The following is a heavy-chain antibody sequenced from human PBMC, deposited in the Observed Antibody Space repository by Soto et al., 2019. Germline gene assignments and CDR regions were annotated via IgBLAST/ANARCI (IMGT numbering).Heavy chain of an antibody. Sequence: QVQLVQSGAEVKTPGASVKVSCKTSGYTFTSYGLSWVRQAPGQGLEWMGWIGTFNGNTNYAQKFQDRVTMTTDTSTSTAYMELWSLRTDETVVYYGAIGFTFWLSTVYVDYWGQGTVVTVSS. V-gene: IGHV1-18*01. CDR1: GYTFTSYG. J-gene: IGHJ4*02. CDR2: IGTFNGNT. D-gene: IGHD3-9*01. CDR3: AIGFTFWLSTVYVDY.